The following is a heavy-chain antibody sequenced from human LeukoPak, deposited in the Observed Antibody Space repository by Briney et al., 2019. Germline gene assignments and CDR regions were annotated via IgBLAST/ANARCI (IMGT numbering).Heavy chain of an antibody. D-gene: IGHD3-9*01. V-gene: IGHV4-4*07. J-gene: IGHJ5*02. Sequence: SETLSLTCTVSGGSISSYYWSWIRQPAGKGLEWIGRIYTSGSTNYNPSLKSRVTMSVDTSKNQFSLKLSSVTAADTAVYYCARVGAHYDILTGYYTWFDPWDQGTLVTVSS. CDR1: GGSISSYY. CDR2: IYTSGST. CDR3: ARVGAHYDILTGYYTWFDP.